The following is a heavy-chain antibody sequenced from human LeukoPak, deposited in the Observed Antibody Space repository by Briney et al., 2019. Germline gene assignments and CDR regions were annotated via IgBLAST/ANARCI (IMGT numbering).Heavy chain of an antibody. D-gene: IGHD6-19*01. J-gene: IGHJ4*02. CDR1: GASISSSSFY. V-gene: IGHV4-39*01. CDR2: IYYGGST. CDR3: ARGTLYSGWSYYFDY. Sequence: SETLSLTCTVSGASISSSSFYWGWIRQSPEKGLEWIGSIYYGGSTYYNPALQSRFTVSVDTSKNQFSLKLTSVTVADTAVYYCARGTLYSGWSYYFDYWGQGSQVTVSS.